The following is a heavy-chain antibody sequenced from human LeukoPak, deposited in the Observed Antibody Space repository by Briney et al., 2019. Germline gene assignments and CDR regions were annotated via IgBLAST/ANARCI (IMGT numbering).Heavy chain of an antibody. D-gene: IGHD4-23*01. CDR2: TNPSSGGT. V-gene: IGHV1-2*02. J-gene: IGHJ4*02. CDR1: GYTFTGYY. Sequence: GASVKVSCKASGYTFTGYYIHWVRQAPGQGLEWMGWTNPSSGGTNYAQKFQGRVTMTRDTSISTAYMELSRLRSDDTAVYYCAKFNSAENYFDYWGQGTLVTVSS. CDR3: AKFNSAENYFDY.